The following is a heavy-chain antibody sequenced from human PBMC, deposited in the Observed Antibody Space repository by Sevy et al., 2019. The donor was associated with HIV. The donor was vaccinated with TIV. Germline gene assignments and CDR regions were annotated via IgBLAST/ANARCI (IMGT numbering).Heavy chain of an antibody. D-gene: IGHD3-22*01. CDR2: ISSSSSYI. Sequence: GGSLRLSCAASGFTFSSYSMNWVRQAPGKGLEWGSSISSSSSYIYYADSGKGRFTISRDNAKNSLYLQMNSLRAEDTAVYYCARDFTTYYYDSSGTHPLDIWGQGTMVTVSS. CDR1: GFTFSSYS. CDR3: ARDFTTYYYDSSGTHPLDI. J-gene: IGHJ3*02. V-gene: IGHV3-21*01.